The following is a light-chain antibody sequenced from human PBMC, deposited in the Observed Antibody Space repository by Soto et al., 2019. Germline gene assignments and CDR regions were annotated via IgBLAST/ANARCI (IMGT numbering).Light chain of an antibody. J-gene: IGKJ1*01. V-gene: IGKV1-5*01. CDR2: GAS. Sequence: DIQMTQSPSTLSASVGDTVTITCRASQSISTSLAWYQQKPGKAPNLLISGASTLEEGVPSRFRGSGSGTEFTLTITSLQTYDFATYYCQQYITYSTFGQGTRVEIE. CDR1: QSISTS. CDR3: QQYITYST.